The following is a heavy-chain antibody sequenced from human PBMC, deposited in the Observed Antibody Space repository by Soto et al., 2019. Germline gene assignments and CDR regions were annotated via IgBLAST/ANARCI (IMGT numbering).Heavy chain of an antibody. CDR3: ATWHEREHAFDV. D-gene: IGHD1-1*01. J-gene: IGHJ3*01. V-gene: IGHV3-53*01. CDR1: GLTISGKKY. CDR2: LYDVDGS. Sequence: DVQLVESGGGLIQPGESLRLSCAAFGLTISGKKYLAWVRQAPGKGLEWVSALYDVDGSFYADSVTGRFTTSSDSSKTTVYLQMNDLRPDDTAVYYCATWHEREHAFDVLGQATTVTISS.